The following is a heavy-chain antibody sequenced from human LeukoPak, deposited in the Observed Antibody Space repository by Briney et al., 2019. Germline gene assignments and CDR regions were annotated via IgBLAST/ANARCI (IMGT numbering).Heavy chain of an antibody. D-gene: IGHD3-3*01. V-gene: IGHV1-2*02. J-gene: IGHJ4*02. CDR1: GYTFTSYY. CDR3: ARARDRDDGSQN. Sequence: ASVKVSCKASGYTFTSYYMHWVRQAPGQGLEWMGWINPNSGGTNYAQKFQGRVTMTRDTSISTAYMELSRLRSDDTAVYYCARARDRDDGSQNWGQGTLVTVSS. CDR2: INPNSGGT.